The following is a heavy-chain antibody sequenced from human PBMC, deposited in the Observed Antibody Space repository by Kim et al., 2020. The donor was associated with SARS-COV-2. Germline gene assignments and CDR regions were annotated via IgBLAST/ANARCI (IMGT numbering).Heavy chain of an antibody. D-gene: IGHD4-17*01. CDR1: GYTFTSYD. J-gene: IGHJ6*03. V-gene: IGHV1-8*01. CDR2: MNPNSGNT. CDR3: ARGQILYGDYVFHVPLYYYYYTDV. Sequence: ASVKVSCKASGYTFTSYDINWVRQATGQGLEWMGWMNPNSGNTGYAQKFQGRVTMTRNTSISTAYMELSSLRSEDTAVYYCARGQILYGDYVFHVPLYYYYYTDVWGKGTTVTVSS.